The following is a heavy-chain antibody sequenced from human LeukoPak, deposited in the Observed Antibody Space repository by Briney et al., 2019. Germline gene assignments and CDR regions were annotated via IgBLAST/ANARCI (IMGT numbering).Heavy chain of an antibody. V-gene: IGHV4-31*03. J-gene: IGHJ4*02. CDR1: GGSISSGGYY. CDR3: AREGEAGYFDY. D-gene: IGHD6-19*01. CDR2: IYYSGST. Sequence: SETLSLTCTVSGGSISSGGYYWSWIRQHPGKGLEWIGYIYYSGSTYYNPSLKSRVTISVDTSKNQFSLKLSSVTAADTAVYYCAREGEAGYFDYWGQGTLVTVSS.